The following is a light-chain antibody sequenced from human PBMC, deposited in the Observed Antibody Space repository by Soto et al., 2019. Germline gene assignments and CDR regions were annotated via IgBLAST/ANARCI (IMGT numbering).Light chain of an antibody. CDR1: QSVSSSH. CDR2: DEY. CDR3: LLYGNSRRT. Sequence: IVLTQSPGTLSLSPGERVTLPCRASQSVSSSHLSWYQQRPGQAPRLLIYDEYTRATGIPDRFSGSGSGTDFTLTISRLEPEDFGVYYCLLYGNSRRTVGQGTKVEIK. J-gene: IGKJ1*01. V-gene: IGKV3-20*01.